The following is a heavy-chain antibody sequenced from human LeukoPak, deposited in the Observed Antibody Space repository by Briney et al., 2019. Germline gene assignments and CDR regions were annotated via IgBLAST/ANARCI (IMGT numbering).Heavy chain of an antibody. Sequence: GGSLRLSCAASGFTFSSYTMNWVRQAPGKGLEWVSYISSSSSTIYYADSAKGRFTISRDNAKNSLYLQMNSLRAEDTAVYYCARSGGKAAAGTMTYYYYYMDVWGKGTTVTVSS. CDR3: ARSGGKAAAGTMTYYYYYMDV. CDR1: GFTFSSYT. V-gene: IGHV3-48*04. D-gene: IGHD6-13*01. J-gene: IGHJ6*03. CDR2: ISSSSSTI.